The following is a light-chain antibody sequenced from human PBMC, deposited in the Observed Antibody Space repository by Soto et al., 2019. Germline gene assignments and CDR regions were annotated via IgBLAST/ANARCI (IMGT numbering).Light chain of an antibody. CDR3: QQYNNYPPG. Sequence: DIQMTQSPSTLSASVGDRVTITCRASQSISSWLAWYQQKPGKAPKLLIYDASSLESGVPSRFSGSGSGTESTLTISSLQPDDFATYYCQQYNNYPPGFGPGTKVDIK. J-gene: IGKJ3*01. CDR2: DAS. V-gene: IGKV1-5*01. CDR1: QSISSW.